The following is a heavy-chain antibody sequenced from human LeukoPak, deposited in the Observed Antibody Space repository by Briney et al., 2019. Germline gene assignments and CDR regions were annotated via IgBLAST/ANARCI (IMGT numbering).Heavy chain of an antibody. CDR2: IYHSGRN. CDR1: GCIISRCNR. J-gene: IGHJ4*02. D-gene: IGHD2-8*01. Sequence: SETLPHTFAVTGCIISRCNRRSWGRQPPGKGLEWIGEIYHSGRNNYNPSLKSRVTISVDKSKNQFSLKLSSVTAADTAVYYCARVYLRAHFDYWGQGTLVTVSS. V-gene: IGHV4-4*02. CDR3: ARVYLRAHFDY.